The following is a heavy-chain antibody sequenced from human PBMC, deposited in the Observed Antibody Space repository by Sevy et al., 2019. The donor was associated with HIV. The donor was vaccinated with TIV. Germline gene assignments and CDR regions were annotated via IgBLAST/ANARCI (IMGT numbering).Heavy chain of an antibody. CDR1: GFTFSSYD. J-gene: IGHJ4*02. V-gene: IGHV3-13*01. Sequence: GGSLRLSCAASGFTFSSYDMHWVRQATGKGLEWVSAIGTAGDTYYPGSVKGRFTISRENAKNSLYLQMNSPRAGDTAVYYCARGYDSSGYPDYWGQGTLVTVSS. CDR3: ARGYDSSGYPDY. CDR2: IGTAGDT. D-gene: IGHD3-22*01.